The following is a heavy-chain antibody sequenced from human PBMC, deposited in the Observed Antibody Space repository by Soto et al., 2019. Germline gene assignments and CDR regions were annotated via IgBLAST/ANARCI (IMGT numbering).Heavy chain of an antibody. Sequence: SVKVSCKASGGTFSSYANSWERQAPGQGLEWMGGIIPIFGTANYAQKFQGRVTITADKSTSTAYMELSSLRSEDTAVYYCARVTGPNYDFWSGYYPDYYYYGMDVWGQGTTVAVSS. CDR3: ARVTGPNYDFWSGYYPDYYYYGMDV. D-gene: IGHD3-3*01. V-gene: IGHV1-69*06. CDR2: IIPIFGTA. J-gene: IGHJ6*02. CDR1: GGTFSSYA.